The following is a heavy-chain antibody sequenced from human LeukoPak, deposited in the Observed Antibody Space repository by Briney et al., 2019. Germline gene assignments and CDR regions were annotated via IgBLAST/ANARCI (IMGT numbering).Heavy chain of an antibody. V-gene: IGHV4-59*01. Sequence: SETLSLTCTVSGGSISSYYWSWIRQPPGKGLEWIGYIYYSGSTNYNPSLKSRVTISVDTSKNRFSLKLSSVTAADTAVYYCARVYCSSTSCYSDYWGQGTLVTVSS. CDR3: ARVYCSSTSCYSDY. J-gene: IGHJ4*02. D-gene: IGHD2-2*02. CDR1: GGSISSYY. CDR2: IYYSGST.